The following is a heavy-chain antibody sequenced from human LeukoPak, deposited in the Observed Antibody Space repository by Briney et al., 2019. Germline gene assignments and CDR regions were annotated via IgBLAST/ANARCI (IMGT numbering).Heavy chain of an antibody. V-gene: IGHV3-74*01. CDR3: ARAVEMATIAAFDI. D-gene: IGHD5-24*01. J-gene: IGHJ3*02. CDR2: INSDGSST. CDR1: GFTFADYA. Sequence: PGGSLRLSCTTSGFTFADYAMSWFRQAPGKGLVWVSRINSDGSSTNYAASVKGRFTVSRDNSKNTLYLQMNSLRAEDTAVYYCARAVEMATIAAFDIWGQGTMVTVSS.